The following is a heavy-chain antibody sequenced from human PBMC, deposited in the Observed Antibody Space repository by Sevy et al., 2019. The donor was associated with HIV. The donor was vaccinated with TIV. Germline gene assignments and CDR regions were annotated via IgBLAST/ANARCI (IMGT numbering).Heavy chain of an antibody. CDR2: ISSSGRYI. CDR1: GFTFSAYV. CDR3: ARDALSGTSAY. Sequence: GGSLRLSCAASGFTFSAYVMNWVRQGPGKGLEWVSSISSSGRYIYYADSVQGRFTISRDNAEDSLYLQMNNLRAEHMAVYYCARDALSGTSAYWGQGTLVTVSS. D-gene: IGHD1-7*01. V-gene: IGHV3-21*01. J-gene: IGHJ4*02.